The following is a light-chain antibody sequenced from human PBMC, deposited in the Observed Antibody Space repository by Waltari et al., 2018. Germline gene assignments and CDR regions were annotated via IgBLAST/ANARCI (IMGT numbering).Light chain of an antibody. J-gene: IGLJ2*01. CDR3: ASYTSSNTVI. V-gene: IGLV2-14*03. CDR2: DVS. CDR1: NSGIGRSNY. Sequence: QSALTQPASVSGSAGQSIAISCSGTNSGIGRSNYVSWYQQHPGNAPRPIIYDVSRWPSGVSNRFIGSKSGITASLAISGLQAEDEGDYFCASYTSSNTVIFGGGTRVTVL.